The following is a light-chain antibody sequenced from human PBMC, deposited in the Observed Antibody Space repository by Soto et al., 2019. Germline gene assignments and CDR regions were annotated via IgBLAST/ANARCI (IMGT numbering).Light chain of an antibody. Sequence: EIVMTQSPATLSVSPGERATLSCRASQSVSSNLAWYQQKPGQAPRLLIYGASTRTTGIPARFSGSGPGTELTLTISSLQAEDFAVYYCQQYNNWPPWTFGQGTKVEIK. J-gene: IGKJ1*01. CDR3: QQYNNWPPWT. V-gene: IGKV3-15*01. CDR2: GAS. CDR1: QSVSSN.